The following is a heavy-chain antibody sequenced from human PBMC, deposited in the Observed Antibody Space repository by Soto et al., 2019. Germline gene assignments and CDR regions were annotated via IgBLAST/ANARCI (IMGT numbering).Heavy chain of an antibody. J-gene: IGHJ6*02. CDR3: ARPDFNTDGMDV. D-gene: IGHD4-17*01. Sequence: GESLKISFKGSGYSFTSYWISWVRQMPGKGLEWMGRIDPSESYTNYSPSFQGHVTISADKSISTAYLQWSRLKASDTAMYYCARPDFNTDGMDVWGQGTTVTVSS. CDR2: IDPSESYT. V-gene: IGHV5-10-1*01. CDR1: GYSFTSYW.